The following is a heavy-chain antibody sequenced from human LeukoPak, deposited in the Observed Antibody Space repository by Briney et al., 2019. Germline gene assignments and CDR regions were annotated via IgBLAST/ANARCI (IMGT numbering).Heavy chain of an antibody. Sequence: SETLSLTCTVSGGSISSHYWSWIRQPAGKGPEWIGRINNSGTTIYNPSLTGRATMSVDTSKNQFSLKLSSVTAADTAVYYCARVWGGYLFRLRWYFDLWGRGTLVTVSS. J-gene: IGHJ2*01. D-gene: IGHD1-26*01. CDR1: GGSISSHY. CDR3: ARVWGGYLFRLRWYFDL. CDR2: INNSGTT. V-gene: IGHV4-4*07.